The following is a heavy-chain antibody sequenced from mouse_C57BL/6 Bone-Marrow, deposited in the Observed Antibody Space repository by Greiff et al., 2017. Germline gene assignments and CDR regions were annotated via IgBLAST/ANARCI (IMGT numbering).Heavy chain of an antibody. V-gene: IGHV1-81*01. CDR1: GYTFTSYG. CDR2: IYPRSGNT. D-gene: IGHD4-1*01. Sequence: VQLQQSGAELARPGASVKLSCKASGYTFTSYGISWVKQRTGQGLEWIGEIYPRSGNTYYNEKFKGKATLTADKSSSTAYMELRSLTSEASAVYFCARHTPDLGRGYFDDWGTGTTVTVSS. CDR3: ARHTPDLGRGYFDD. J-gene: IGHJ1*03.